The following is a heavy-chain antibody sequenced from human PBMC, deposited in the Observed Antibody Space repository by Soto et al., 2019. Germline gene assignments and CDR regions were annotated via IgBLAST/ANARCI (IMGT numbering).Heavy chain of an antibody. CDR2: ISSSSSYT. CDR1: GFTFSDYY. Sequence: GGALRLSCAASGFTFSDYYMSWIRQAPGKGREWVSYISSSSSYTNYADSVKGRFTISRDNAKNSLYLQMNSLRAEDTAVYYFARDSWSITMVRGLGWFDPWGQGTLVTVSS. D-gene: IGHD3-10*01. J-gene: IGHJ5*02. V-gene: IGHV3-11*06. CDR3: ARDSWSITMVRGLGWFDP.